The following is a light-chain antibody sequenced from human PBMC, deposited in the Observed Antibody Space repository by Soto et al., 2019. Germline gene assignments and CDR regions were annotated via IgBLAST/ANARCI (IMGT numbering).Light chain of an antibody. CDR2: DAS. J-gene: IGKJ5*01. Sequence: DIQMTQSPSTLSASLGAKVTITCRASQSIGTLLAWYQQTPGRAPNLLIYDASILQSGVPSRFSGSGSGTEFTLTISSLQSDDFATYFCQQYKTYPFTFGQGTRLEIK. V-gene: IGKV1-5*01. CDR3: QQYKTYPFT. CDR1: QSIGTL.